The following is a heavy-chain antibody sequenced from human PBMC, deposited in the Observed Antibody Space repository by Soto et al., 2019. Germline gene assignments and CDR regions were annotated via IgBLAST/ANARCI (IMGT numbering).Heavy chain of an antibody. D-gene: IGHD3-22*01. CDR2: IIPIFGTE. V-gene: IGHV1-69*01. CDR1: GGTFSSYA. J-gene: IGHJ2*01. CDR3: ARDPSYYYDSSGLSWYFDL. Sequence: QVQLVQSGAEVKKPGSSVKVSCKASGGTFSSYAISWVRQAPGQGLEWMGVIIPIFGTENYAQKFQGRVTITADESTSTAYMELSSLRSEDTAVYYCARDPSYYYDSSGLSWYFDLWGRGTLVPVSS.